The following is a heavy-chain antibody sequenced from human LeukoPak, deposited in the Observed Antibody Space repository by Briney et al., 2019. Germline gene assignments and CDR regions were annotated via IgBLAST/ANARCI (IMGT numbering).Heavy chain of an antibody. J-gene: IGHJ6*02. Sequence: ASVEVSCKTSGYTFTSYYVHWVRQAPGQGLEWMGIITPSGGNTTHSQKFQGRFTMTRDTSTSTVFMELSSLRSEDTAVYYCARAGGYYDYGMDVWGQGTTVTVSS. CDR1: GYTFTSYY. D-gene: IGHD2-15*01. CDR3: ARAGGYYDYGMDV. CDR2: ITPSGGNT. V-gene: IGHV1-46*01.